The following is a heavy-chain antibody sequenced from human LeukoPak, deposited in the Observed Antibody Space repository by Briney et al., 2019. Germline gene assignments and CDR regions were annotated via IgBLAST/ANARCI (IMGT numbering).Heavy chain of an antibody. CDR1: GGSVTSTNW. V-gene: IGHV4-4*02. D-gene: IGHD3-3*01. CDR3: AREGGFFRPLDY. CDR2: VHLDGRT. J-gene: IGHJ4*02. Sequence: PSETLSLTCGVSGGSVTSTNWWTWVRQPPGRGLEWIGEVHLDGRTNYNPSLKSRLTMSVDLSENHISLKLTSVTAADTAVYYCAREGGFFRPLDYSGQGTLVTVSS.